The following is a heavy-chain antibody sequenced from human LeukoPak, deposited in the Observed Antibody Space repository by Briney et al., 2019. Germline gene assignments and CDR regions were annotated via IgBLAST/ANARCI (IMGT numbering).Heavy chain of an antibody. CDR2: IYYSGST. CDR1: GGSISSYY. CDR3: ARVRWSRYDILTGYSRFDP. V-gene: IGHV4-59*01. Sequence: SETLSLTCTVSGGSISSYYWSWIRQPPGKGLEWIGYIYYSGSTNYNPSLKSRVTISVDTSKNQFSLKLSSVTAADTAVYYCARVRWSRYDILTGYSRFDPWGQGTLVTVSS. D-gene: IGHD3-9*01. J-gene: IGHJ5*02.